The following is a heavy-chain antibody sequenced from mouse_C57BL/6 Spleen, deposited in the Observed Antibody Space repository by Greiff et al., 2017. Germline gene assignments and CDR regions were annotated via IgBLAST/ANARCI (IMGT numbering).Heavy chain of an antibody. D-gene: IGHD1-1*01. CDR1: GYAFSSYW. J-gene: IGHJ1*03. Sequence: LVESGAELVKPGASVKISCKASGYAFSSYWMNWVKQRPGKGLEWIGQIYPGDGDTNYNGKFKGKATLTADKSSSTAYMQLSSLTSEDSAVYFCARNDYYGSSYGYFDVWGTGTTVTVSS. CDR2: IYPGDGDT. V-gene: IGHV1-80*01. CDR3: ARNDYYGSSYGYFDV.